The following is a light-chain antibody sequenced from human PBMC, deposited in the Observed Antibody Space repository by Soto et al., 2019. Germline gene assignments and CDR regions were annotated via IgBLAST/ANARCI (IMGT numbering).Light chain of an antibody. V-gene: IGKV3-15*01. Sequence: VTTRSPATLSVCPWEIATLSSRTSQSVSGNLAWYQQKPGQAPRLLMYGASTRATGIPARFSGSGFGTEFTLTISSLQSEDFAVYYCQQPNNWPPTFGQGAKVAIK. J-gene: IGKJ1*01. CDR3: QQPNNWPPT. CDR2: GAS. CDR1: QSVSGN.